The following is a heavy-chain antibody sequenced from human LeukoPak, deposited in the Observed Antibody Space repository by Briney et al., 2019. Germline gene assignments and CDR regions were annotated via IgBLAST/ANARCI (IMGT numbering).Heavy chain of an antibody. CDR1: GGTFSSYA. D-gene: IGHD5-24*01. Sequence: ASVKVSCKASGGTFSSYAISWVRQAPGQGLEWMGRIIPILGIANYARKFQGRVTITADKSTSTAYMELSSLRSEDTAVYYCATVKVQKMATINFDYWGQGTLVTVSS. CDR3: ATVKVQKMATINFDY. J-gene: IGHJ4*02. CDR2: IIPILGIA. V-gene: IGHV1-69*04.